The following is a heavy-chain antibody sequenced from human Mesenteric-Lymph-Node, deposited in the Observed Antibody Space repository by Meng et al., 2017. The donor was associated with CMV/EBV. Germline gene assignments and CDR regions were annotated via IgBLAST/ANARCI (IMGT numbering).Heavy chain of an antibody. V-gene: IGHV3-15*01. D-gene: IGHD2-15*01. CDR1: GFTYPNAW. CDR2: IKSKNDGGTT. CDR3: ATGDCGGGSCHAFDF. J-gene: IGHJ3*01. Sequence: GESLKISCAASGFTYPNAWMSWVRQAPGKGLEWVGRIKSKNDGGTTDYAAPVKGRFTILREDSKNTLFLQMNSLKTEDTAIYYCATGDCGGGSCHAFDFWGQGTLVTVSS.